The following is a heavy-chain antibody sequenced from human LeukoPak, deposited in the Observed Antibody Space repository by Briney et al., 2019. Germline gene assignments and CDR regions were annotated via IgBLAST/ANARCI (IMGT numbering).Heavy chain of an antibody. CDR1: GFTFSSDD. J-gene: IGHJ5*02. V-gene: IGHV3-23*01. D-gene: IGHD2-21*02. Sequence: PGGSLRRSCAASGFTFSSDDMSWVRQAPGKGLEWVSAISGSGGTTYYADSVKGRFTISRDNYKNKLFLQMNSLRAEDTALYYCAKGYCASFTCYSRFDPWGQGTLVTVSS. CDR3: AKGYCASFTCYSRFDP. CDR2: ISGSGGTT.